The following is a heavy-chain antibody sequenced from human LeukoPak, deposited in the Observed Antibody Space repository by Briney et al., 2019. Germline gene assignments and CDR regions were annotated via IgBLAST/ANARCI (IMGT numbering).Heavy chain of an antibody. V-gene: IGHV3-23*01. CDR3: AKEVSLGYCSSTSCYRYFDY. J-gene: IGHJ4*02. CDR2: ISGSGGST. D-gene: IGHD2-2*01. Sequence: GGSLRLSCAASGFTFSSYAMSWVRQAPGKGLEWVSAISGSGGSTYYADSVKGRFTISRDNSKNTLYLQMNSLRAEDTAVYYCAKEVSLGYCSSTSCYRYFDYWGQGTQVTVSS. CDR1: GFTFSSYA.